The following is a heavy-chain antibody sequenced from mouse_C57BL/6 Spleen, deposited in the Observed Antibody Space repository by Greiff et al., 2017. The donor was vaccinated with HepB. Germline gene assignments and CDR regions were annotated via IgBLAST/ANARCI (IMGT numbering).Heavy chain of an antibody. CDR1: GYAFSSYW. Sequence: QVQLQQSGAELVKPGASVKISCKASGYAFSSYWMNWVKQRPGKGLEWIGQIYPGDGDTNYNGKFKGKATLTADKSSSTAYMQLSSLTSEDSAVYFCARGDLYYGSSYWYFDVWGTGTTVTVSS. V-gene: IGHV1-80*01. CDR3: ARGDLYYGSSYWYFDV. D-gene: IGHD1-1*01. CDR2: IYPGDGDT. J-gene: IGHJ1*03.